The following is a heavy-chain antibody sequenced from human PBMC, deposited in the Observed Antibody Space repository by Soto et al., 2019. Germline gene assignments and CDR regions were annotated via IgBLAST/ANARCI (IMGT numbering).Heavy chain of an antibody. V-gene: IGHV4-31*03. J-gene: IGHJ4*02. Sequence: QVQLQESGPGLVKPSQTLSLTCTVSGGSISSRTSYWSWIRQHPGKGLEWIGYIYYGGDSFYNPSLKSRVTKAIDTSETHFSLRLNSVTAGDTPVYFFAGGGGGGVDCWGQGTLVTVAS. D-gene: IGHD1-26*01. CDR1: GGSISSRTSY. CDR3: AGGGGGGVDC. CDR2: IYYGGDS.